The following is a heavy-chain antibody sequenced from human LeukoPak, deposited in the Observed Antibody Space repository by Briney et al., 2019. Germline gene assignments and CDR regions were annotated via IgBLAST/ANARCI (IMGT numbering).Heavy chain of an antibody. D-gene: IGHD6-13*01. J-gene: IGHJ4*02. CDR3: AKERAGAGEY. Sequence: GGSLRLSCAASGFTFSSSWILWVRQAPGKGLVWVSRFKTDGSGGSTTSYADSVKGRFTVSRDNAKNTLFLQMNSLRAEDTAVYYCAKERAGAGEYWGQGTLVTVSA. CDR1: GFTFSSSW. CDR2: FKTDGSGGSTT. V-gene: IGHV3-74*01.